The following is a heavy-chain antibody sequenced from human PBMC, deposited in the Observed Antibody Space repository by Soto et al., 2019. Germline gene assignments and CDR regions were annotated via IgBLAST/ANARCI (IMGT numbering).Heavy chain of an antibody. D-gene: IGHD6-13*01. CDR3: VRAVASSSIWYIIH. Sequence: ASVKVSCTASGYTFTSYGVSWVRQAPGQGLEWMGWISANSGSTTHAQRFHDRVTMTTDTSTSTAYMELRSLRSDDTAVYFCVRAVASSSIWYIIHWGQGTPVT. CDR2: ISANSGST. CDR1: GYTFTSYG. J-gene: IGHJ4*02. V-gene: IGHV1-18*01.